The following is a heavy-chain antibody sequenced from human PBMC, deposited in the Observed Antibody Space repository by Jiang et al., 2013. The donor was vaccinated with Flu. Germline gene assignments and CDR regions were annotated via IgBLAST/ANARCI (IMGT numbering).Heavy chain of an antibody. CDR1: GGTFSSYT. CDR3: ATSPGIAVAASPTYYFDY. V-gene: IGHV1-69*02. J-gene: IGHJ4*02. D-gene: IGHD6-19*01. CDR2: IIPILGIA. Sequence: GAEVKKPGSSVKVSCKASGGTFSSYTISWVRQAPGQGLEWMGRIIPILGIANYAQKFQGRVTITADKSTSTAYMELSSLRSEDTAVYYCATSPGIAVAASPTYYFDYWGQGTLVTVSS.